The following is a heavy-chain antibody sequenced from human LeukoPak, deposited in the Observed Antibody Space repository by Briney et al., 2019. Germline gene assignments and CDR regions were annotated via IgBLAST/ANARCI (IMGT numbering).Heavy chain of an antibody. J-gene: IGHJ5*02. D-gene: IGHD2-15*01. CDR2: IYYSGST. CDR3: ARGSYIVVVVAATRRGRGWFDP. CDR1: GGSISSYY. Sequence: PSETLSLTCTVSGGSISSYYWSWIRQPPGKGLEWIGYIYYSGSTNYNPSLKSRVTISVDTSKNQFSLKLSSVTAADTAVYYCARGSYIVVVVAATRRGRGWFDPWGQGTLVTVSS. V-gene: IGHV4-59*12.